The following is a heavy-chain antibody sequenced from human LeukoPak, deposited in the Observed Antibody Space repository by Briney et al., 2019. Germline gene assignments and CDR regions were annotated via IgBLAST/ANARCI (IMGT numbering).Heavy chain of an antibody. J-gene: IGHJ6*03. CDR1: GFTFSSYE. D-gene: IGHD3-10*01. CDR2: IYKNAIT. V-gene: IGHV3-53*01. CDR3: ARSLRVRGVPDYMDV. Sequence: PGGSLRLSCAASGFTFSSYEMTWVRQAPGKGLEWVSVIYKNAITYYADTVKGRFTISRDNSKNTLYLQMNSLRADDTAVYYCARSLRVRGVPDYMDVWGKGTTVTISS.